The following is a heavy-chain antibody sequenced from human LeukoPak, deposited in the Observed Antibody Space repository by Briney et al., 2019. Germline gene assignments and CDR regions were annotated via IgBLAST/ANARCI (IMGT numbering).Heavy chain of an antibody. Sequence: GGSLRLSCAASGFTVSSNYMSWVRQAPGKGLEWVSVIYSGGSTYYADSVKGRFTISRDYSKNTLYLQMNSLRAEDTAVYYCARGHPGGYYYGSGSYFGYWGQGTLVTVSS. J-gene: IGHJ4*02. CDR2: IYSGGST. D-gene: IGHD3-10*01. CDR3: ARGHPGGYYYGSGSYFGY. CDR1: GFTVSSNY. V-gene: IGHV3-66*01.